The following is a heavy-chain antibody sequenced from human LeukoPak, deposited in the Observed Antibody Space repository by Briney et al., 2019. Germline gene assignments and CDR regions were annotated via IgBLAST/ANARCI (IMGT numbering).Heavy chain of an antibody. V-gene: IGHV3-48*01. CDR3: VKDKDYYDSSAYYNWYFDL. CDR2: ISSSSSTI. CDR1: GFSFSYYN. D-gene: IGHD3-22*01. Sequence: GESLRLSCEASGFSFSYYNMNWVRQAPGKGLEWISYISSSSSTIYYADSVKGRFTISRDNSKNTLYLQMNSLRSEDTAMYYCVKDKDYYDSSAYYNWYFDLWGRGTLVTVSS. J-gene: IGHJ2*01.